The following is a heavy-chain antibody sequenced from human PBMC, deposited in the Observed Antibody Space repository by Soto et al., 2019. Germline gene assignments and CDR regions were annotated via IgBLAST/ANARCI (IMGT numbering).Heavy chain of an antibody. Sequence: EVQLLESGGGLVQPGGSLRLSCAASGFTFSSYAMSWVRQAPGKGLEWVSAISGSGGSTYYADSVKGRFTISRDNSKNTLYLKMNSLRAEDTAVYYCAKGGGCSGGSCYSLLDYWGQGTLVTVSS. D-gene: IGHD2-15*01. V-gene: IGHV3-23*01. J-gene: IGHJ4*02. CDR2: ISGSGGST. CDR3: AKGGGCSGGSCYSLLDY. CDR1: GFTFSSYA.